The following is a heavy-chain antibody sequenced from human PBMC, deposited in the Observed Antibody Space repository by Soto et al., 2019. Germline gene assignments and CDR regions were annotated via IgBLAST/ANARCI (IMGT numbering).Heavy chain of an antibody. CDR1: GFTVSSFG. CDR2: LSSNGIGT. J-gene: IGHJ6*02. D-gene: IGHD6-13*01. CDR3: VKDMGQAAVGIRYPYGLDV. Sequence: GGSLRLSCSGSGFTVSSFGMHWVRQAPGKGLEHVSTLSSNGIGTYYADSVKGRFTFSRDTSKNTLYLQMSSLRTEDTAVYYCVKDMGQAAVGIRYPYGLDVWGLGTTVTVSS. V-gene: IGHV3-64D*06.